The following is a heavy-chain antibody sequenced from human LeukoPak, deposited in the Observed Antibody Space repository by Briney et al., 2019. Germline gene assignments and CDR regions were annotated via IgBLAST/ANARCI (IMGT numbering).Heavy chain of an antibody. V-gene: IGHV3-49*04. CDR2: IRNKANGGTS. CDR1: GFTFSDYA. CDR3: SRAYSTGWLGINDY. Sequence: PGGSLRLSCTASGFTFSDYAMTWVRQAPGKGVEWVGFIRNKANGGTSDYAASVKGRFTISRDDSKTIAYLQMNSLETEDTAVYFCSRAYSTGWLGINDYWGQGTLVTVSS. D-gene: IGHD6-19*01. J-gene: IGHJ4*02.